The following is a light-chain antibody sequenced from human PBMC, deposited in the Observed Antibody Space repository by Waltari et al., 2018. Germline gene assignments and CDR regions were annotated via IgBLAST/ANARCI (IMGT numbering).Light chain of an antibody. J-gene: IGLJ3*02. V-gene: IGLV8-61*01. CDR1: AGSVSTTSY. Sequence: QTVVTKEPSLSVSSGGTVPLHSASSAGSVSTTSYATCYRPTPGQPPRSLLYKRNTRSSGVPHRFSGSILGNKVAFTITGAQADDESDYYCSLYMGSGIWVFGGGTKLTVL. CDR2: KRN. CDR3: SLYMGSGIWV.